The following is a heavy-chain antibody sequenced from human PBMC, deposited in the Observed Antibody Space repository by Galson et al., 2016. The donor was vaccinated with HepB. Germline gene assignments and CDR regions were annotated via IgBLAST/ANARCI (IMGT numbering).Heavy chain of an antibody. V-gene: IGHV3-21*01. CDR1: GFTFNTYS. D-gene: IGHD1-26*01. CDR2: ISSSSSYI. Sequence: SLRLSCAASGFTFNTYSMIWVRQAPGKGLDWVSSISSSSSYIYYADSVKGRFTISRDNAKDSLYLQMNSLRAEDTAVYYCASPSGRYSVHTFDLWGQGTMVTVSS. J-gene: IGHJ3*01. CDR3: ASPSGRYSVHTFDL.